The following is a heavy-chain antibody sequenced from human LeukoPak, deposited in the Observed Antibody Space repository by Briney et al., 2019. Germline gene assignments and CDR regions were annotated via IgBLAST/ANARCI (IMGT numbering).Heavy chain of an antibody. V-gene: IGHV3-43*02. J-gene: IGHJ4*02. Sequence: GGSLRLSCAASGFTFDDYAIYWVRQGPGKGLEWVSLISGDGGSIYYADSVKGRFTIARDNSKNSLYLQMNSLRTEDTALYYCAKEGYGSSWYALDYWGQGTLVTVSS. CDR3: AKEGYGSSWYALDY. CDR2: ISGDGGSI. CDR1: GFTFDDYA. D-gene: IGHD6-13*01.